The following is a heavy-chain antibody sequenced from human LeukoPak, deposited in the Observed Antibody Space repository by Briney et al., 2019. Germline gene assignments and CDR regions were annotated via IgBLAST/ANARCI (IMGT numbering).Heavy chain of an antibody. CDR3: ARQKTGGFDY. J-gene: IGHJ4*02. Sequence: SETLSLTCTVSGGSIGSGSYYWSWIRQPAGKGLEWIGRIYTSGSTNYNPSLKSRVTISVDTSKNQFSLKLSSVTAADTAVYYCARQKTGGFDYWGQGTLVTVSS. CDR2: IYTSGST. CDR1: GGSIGSGSYY. D-gene: IGHD7-27*01. V-gene: IGHV4-61*02.